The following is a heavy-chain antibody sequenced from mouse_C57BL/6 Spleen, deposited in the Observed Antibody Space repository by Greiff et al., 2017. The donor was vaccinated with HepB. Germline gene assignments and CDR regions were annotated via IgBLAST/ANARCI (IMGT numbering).Heavy chain of an antibody. V-gene: IGHV1-52*01. CDR3: SRGEKRGGGVAY. CDR1: GYTFTSYW. CDR2: IDPSDSET. Sequence: QVQLQQPGAELVRPGSSVKLSCKASGYTFTSYWMHWVKQRPLQGLEWIGNIDPSDSETHYNQKFKDKATLTVDKSSSTAYMQLSSRTSEDSAVYYCSRGEKRGGGVAYWGQGTLVTVSA. J-gene: IGHJ3*01.